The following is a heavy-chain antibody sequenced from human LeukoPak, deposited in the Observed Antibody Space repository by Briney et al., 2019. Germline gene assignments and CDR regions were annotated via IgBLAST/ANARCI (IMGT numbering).Heavy chain of an antibody. J-gene: IGHJ4*02. V-gene: IGHV4-39*01. CDR2: IYYSGST. CDR3: ARRQAVVKPFDY. CDR1: GGSISSSSYY. Sequence: PSETLSLTCTVSGGSISSSSYYWGWIRQPPGKGLEWIGSIYYSGSTYYNPSLKSRVTISVDTSKNQFSLKLSSVTAADTAVYYCARRQAVVKPFDYWGQGTLVTVSS. D-gene: IGHD4-23*01.